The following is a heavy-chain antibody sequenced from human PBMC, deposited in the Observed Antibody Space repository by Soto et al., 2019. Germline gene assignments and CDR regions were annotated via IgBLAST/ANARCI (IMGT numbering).Heavy chain of an antibody. CDR3: AGRPDILTGYSQNWFDP. J-gene: IGHJ5*02. Sequence: GESLKIPRKGSGYSFTSYWIGWVRQMPGKGLEWMGIIYPGDSDTRYSPSFQGQGTIPADKSISTAYLQWSSLKASDTAMYYCAGRPDILTGYSQNWFDPWGQGTLVTVSS. CDR2: IYPGDSDT. V-gene: IGHV5-51*01. CDR1: GYSFTSYW. D-gene: IGHD3-9*01.